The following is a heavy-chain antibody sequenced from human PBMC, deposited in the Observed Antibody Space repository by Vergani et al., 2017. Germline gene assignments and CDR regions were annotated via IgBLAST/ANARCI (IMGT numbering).Heavy chain of an antibody. V-gene: IGHV3-23*01. Sequence: EVQLLESGGGLVQPGGSLRLSCAASGFTFSSCAMSWVRQAPGKGLEWVSAISGSGGSTYYADSVKGRFTISRYNSKNTLYLQMNSLRAEDTAVYYCAKDFCSSTSCYTPPDAFAIWGQGTMVTVSS. CDR2: ISGSGGST. CDR3: AKDFCSSTSCYTPPDAFAI. J-gene: IGHJ3*02. D-gene: IGHD2-2*02. CDR1: GFTFSSCA.